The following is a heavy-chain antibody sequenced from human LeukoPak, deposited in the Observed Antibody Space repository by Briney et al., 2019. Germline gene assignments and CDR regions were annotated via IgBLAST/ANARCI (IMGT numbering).Heavy chain of an antibody. CDR2: INANSGDT. Sequence: ASVKVSCKASGNDFSDFYIHWVRPAPGQGLEWMGWINANSGDTKYAQKFQGRVTMTRDTSISTAYMELSRLRADDTAMYYCAREISGYSDYWGQGTLVTVSS. CDR1: GNDFSDFY. CDR3: AREISGYSDY. J-gene: IGHJ4*02. D-gene: IGHD3-22*01. V-gene: IGHV1-2*02.